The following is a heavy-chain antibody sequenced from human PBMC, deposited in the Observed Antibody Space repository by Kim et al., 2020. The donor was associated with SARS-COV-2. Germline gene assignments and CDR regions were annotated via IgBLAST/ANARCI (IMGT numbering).Heavy chain of an antibody. Sequence: SETLSLTCSVSGASISNYYWGWIRQPPGKAPEWIAYIHSTWGTNYSPSLRSRATLSLDTSKNSFSLTLTSVPASDTSVYSCSGSFGTGHLDSWCQEALV. V-gene: IGHV4-59*03. J-gene: IGHJ4*02. D-gene: IGHD3-10*01. CDR3: SGSFGTGHLDS. CDR1: GASISNYY. CDR2: IHSTWGT.